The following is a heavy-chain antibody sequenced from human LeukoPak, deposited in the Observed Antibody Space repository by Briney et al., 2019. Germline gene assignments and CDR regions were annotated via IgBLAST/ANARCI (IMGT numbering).Heavy chain of an antibody. D-gene: IGHD3-3*01. CDR2: ISGSTYVT. CDR3: AKKYYDFWSGFDYFDS. CDR1: GFTFSNYA. V-gene: IGHV3-23*01. J-gene: IGHJ4*02. Sequence: GGSLRLPCAASGFTFSNYAMNWVRQAPGKGLEWVAAISGSTYVTYYADSVKGRFTISRDNSKNTLYLQMNSLRAEDTAVYYCAKKYYDFWSGFDYFDSWGQGTLVTVSS.